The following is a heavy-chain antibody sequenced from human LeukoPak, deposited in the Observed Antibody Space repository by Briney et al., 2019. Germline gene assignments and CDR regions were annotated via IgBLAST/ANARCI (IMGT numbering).Heavy chain of an antibody. CDR2: IYHSGIT. V-gene: IGHV4-4*02. Sequence: PSETLSLTCAVSGGSISSDNWWSWLRQPPGKGLEWIGEIYHSGITNYNPSLKSRVTISVDKSKNQFSLKLSSLTAADTAVYYCASTDLRYFDWTRSGYYFDYWGQGTLVTVSS. CDR1: GGSISSDNW. CDR3: ASTDLRYFDWTRSGYYFDY. J-gene: IGHJ4*02. D-gene: IGHD3-9*01.